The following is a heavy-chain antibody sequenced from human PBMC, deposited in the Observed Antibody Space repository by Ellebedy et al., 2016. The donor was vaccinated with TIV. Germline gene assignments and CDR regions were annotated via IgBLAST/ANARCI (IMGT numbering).Heavy chain of an antibody. CDR1: GFTFSSYG. J-gene: IGHJ6*02. D-gene: IGHD3-9*01. CDR2: ISYDGSNK. V-gene: IGHV3-30*03. Sequence: GESLKISCAASGFTFSSYGMHWVRQAPGQGMEWVAVISYDGSNKYYADSVKGRFTISRDNSKNTLNLQMNSLRIEDTAVYYCARKGRYFDWFEDYHYGMDVWGQGTTVTVSS. CDR3: ARKGRYFDWFEDYHYGMDV.